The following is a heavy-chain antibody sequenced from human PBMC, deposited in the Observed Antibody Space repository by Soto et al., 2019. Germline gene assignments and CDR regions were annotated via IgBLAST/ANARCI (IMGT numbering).Heavy chain of an antibody. D-gene: IGHD1-26*01. Sequence: QTLSFSCAISGASVSSQSAAWRRIRQSPSRGLEWLGRTYYRSKRSTDYGVSVKSRVTINPHTSKNQVPLQLNSVTPEDTAVYYCTRALSGSYDSWGQGTLDTVSS. CDR1: GASVSSQSAA. CDR3: TRALSGSYDS. J-gene: IGHJ5*01. CDR2: TYYRSKRST. V-gene: IGHV6-1*01.